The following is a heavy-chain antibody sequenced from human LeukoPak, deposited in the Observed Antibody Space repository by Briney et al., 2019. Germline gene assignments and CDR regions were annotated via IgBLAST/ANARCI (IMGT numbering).Heavy chain of an antibody. CDR3: ARVPGSDDYYYYGMDV. Sequence: SETLSLTCTVSGGSISSYYWSWIRQPPGKGLEWMGYIYYSGSTNYNPSLKSRVTISVDTSKNQFSLKLSSVTAADTAVYYCARVPGSDDYYYYGMDVWGQGTTVTVSS. J-gene: IGHJ6*02. V-gene: IGHV4-59*01. CDR2: IYYSGST. CDR1: GGSISSYY.